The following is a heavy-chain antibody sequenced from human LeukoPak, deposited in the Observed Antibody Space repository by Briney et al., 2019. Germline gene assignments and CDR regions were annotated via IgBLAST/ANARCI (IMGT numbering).Heavy chain of an antibody. CDR3: TRGRGADGYNYFDY. J-gene: IGHJ4*02. Sequence: PGGSLRLSCVASGFTFSRHEMEWVRQAPGKGLEWVSYIRSSSSIIYYADSVKGRFTISRDNAKNSVYLQMNSLRDEDTAVYYCTRGRGADGYNYFDYWGQGTLVTVSS. CDR1: GFTFSRHE. V-gene: IGHV3-48*02. D-gene: IGHD5-24*01. CDR2: IRSSSSII.